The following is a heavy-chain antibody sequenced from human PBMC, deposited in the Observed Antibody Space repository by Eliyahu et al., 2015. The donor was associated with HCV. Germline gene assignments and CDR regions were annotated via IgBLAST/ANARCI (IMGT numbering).Heavy chain of an antibody. J-gene: IGHJ1*01. CDR2: IYPGDSDT. D-gene: IGHD2-15*01. V-gene: IGHV5-51*01. Sequence: IGWVRQMPGKGLEWMGIIYPGDSDTRYSPSFQGQVTISADKSISTAYLQWSSLKASDTAMYYCAAGDISERRAEYFQHWGQGTLVTVSS. CDR3: AAGDISERRAEYFQH.